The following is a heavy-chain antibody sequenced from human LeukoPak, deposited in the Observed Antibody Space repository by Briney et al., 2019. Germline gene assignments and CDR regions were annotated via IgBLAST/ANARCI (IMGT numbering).Heavy chain of an antibody. V-gene: IGHV4-39*01. J-gene: IGHJ6*02. CDR1: GGSISSSSYY. D-gene: IGHD4-11*01. CDR3: ARHEHDYINYRYYYYGMDV. CDR2: IYYSGSS. Sequence: PSETLSLTCTVSGGSISSSSYYWSWIRQPPGKGLEWIGSIYYSGSSYYNPSLKSRVTISVDTSNNHFSLRLSSVTAADTAVYYCARHEHDYINYRYYYYGMDVWGQGTTVTVSS.